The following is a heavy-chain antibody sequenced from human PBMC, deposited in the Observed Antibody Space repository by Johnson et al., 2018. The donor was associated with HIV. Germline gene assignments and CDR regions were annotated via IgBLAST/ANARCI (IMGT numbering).Heavy chain of an antibody. D-gene: IGHD3-22*01. CDR3: ARDKQVLITTFDAFDI. Sequence: VQLVESGGGVVQPGRSLRLSCAASGFTFNIYAMDWVRQAPGRGLEWVAIISVDGGKVHYADSVKGRFTISRDNSKNTVDLQMDTLRADDTAVFYCARDKQVLITTFDAFDIWGQGTMVTVSS. V-gene: IGHV3-30-3*01. CDR1: GFTFNIYA. CDR2: ISVDGGKV. J-gene: IGHJ3*02.